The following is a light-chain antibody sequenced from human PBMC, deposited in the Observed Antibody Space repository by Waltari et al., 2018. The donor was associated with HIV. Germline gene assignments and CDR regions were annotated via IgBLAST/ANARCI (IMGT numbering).Light chain of an antibody. J-gene: IGKJ2*01. CDR3: QQANNFPHT. V-gene: IGKV1-12*01. Sequence: DTQMTQSPSSVSASVGDRVTITCRASQSVGTSVAWYQQKPDRTPKLLIFEASRLHTGVPSRFGGSGSGTKFTLTITSLQPQDLATYFCQQANNFPHTFGQGT. CDR2: EAS. CDR1: QSVGTS.